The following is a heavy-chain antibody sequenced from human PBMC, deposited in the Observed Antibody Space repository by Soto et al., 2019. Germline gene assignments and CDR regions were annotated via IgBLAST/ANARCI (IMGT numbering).Heavy chain of an antibody. CDR3: ATALPRPLAAAGPNYNWFDP. D-gene: IGHD6-13*01. CDR1: GGSFSGYY. Sequence: QVQLQQWGAGLLKPSETLSLTCAVYGGSFSGYYWSWIRQPPGKGLEWIGGINHSGSTNYNPSLKSRVTISVDTSKNQFSLKLISVTAADTAVYYCATALPRPLAAAGPNYNWFDPWGQGTLVTVSS. CDR2: INHSGST. J-gene: IGHJ5*02. V-gene: IGHV4-34*01.